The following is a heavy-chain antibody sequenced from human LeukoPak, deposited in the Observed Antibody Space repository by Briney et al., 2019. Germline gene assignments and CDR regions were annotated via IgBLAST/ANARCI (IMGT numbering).Heavy chain of an antibody. CDR1: GFTFSSYA. CDR2: ISGSGGST. D-gene: IGHD3-10*01. J-gene: IGHJ6*02. V-gene: IGHV3-23*01. Sequence: GGSLRLSCAASGFTFSSYAMSWVRQAPGKGLEWVSAISGSGGSTYYADSVKGRFTISRDNSKNTLYLQMNSLRAEDTAVYYCAKSKQFGSLPFYYYYGMDVWGQGTTVTVSS. CDR3: AKSKQFGSLPFYYYYGMDV.